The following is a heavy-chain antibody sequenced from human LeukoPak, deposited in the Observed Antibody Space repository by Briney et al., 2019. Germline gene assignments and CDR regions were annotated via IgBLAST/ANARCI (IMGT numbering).Heavy chain of an antibody. D-gene: IGHD3-10*01. CDR1: GFTFSSYA. CDR2: ISETGDST. Sequence: GGSLRLSCAASGFTFSSYAMYWVRQAPGLGPQWVSTISETGDSTYHADSVKGRFTISRDNSKNTLYLQMNSLRAEDTAVYYCAKDALSRSGSYYHFDSWGQGTLVTVSS. CDR3: AKDALSRSGSYYHFDS. V-gene: IGHV3-23*01. J-gene: IGHJ4*02.